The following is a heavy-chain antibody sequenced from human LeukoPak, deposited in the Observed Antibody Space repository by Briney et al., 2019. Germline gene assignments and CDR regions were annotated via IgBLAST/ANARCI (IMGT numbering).Heavy chain of an antibody. CDR2: IYYSGST. V-gene: IGHV4-59*01. D-gene: IGHD5-18*01. CDR3: ARVTDGTLDY. CDR1: GGSISSYY. Sequence: SETLSLTCTVFGGSISSYYWSWIRQPPGRGLEWIGYIYYSGSTNYNPSLKSRVTISVDTSKNQFSLKLSSVTAADTAVYYCARVTDGTLDYWGQGTLVTVSS. J-gene: IGHJ4*02.